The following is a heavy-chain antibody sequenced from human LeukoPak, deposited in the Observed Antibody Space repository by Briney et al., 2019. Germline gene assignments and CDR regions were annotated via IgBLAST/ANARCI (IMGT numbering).Heavy chain of an antibody. J-gene: IGHJ6*03. V-gene: IGHV4-39*07. D-gene: IGHD3-10*01. CDR2: IYYNGNT. CDR3: ARTTMVRGTYYMDV. Sequence: PSETLSLTCIVSGGSIISSSYYWGWIRQPPGKGLEWIGSIYYNGNTDYNPSLKSRVTISVETSKNQFSLKLSSVTAADTAVYYCARTTMVRGTYYMDVWGKGTTVTVSS. CDR1: GGSIISSSYY.